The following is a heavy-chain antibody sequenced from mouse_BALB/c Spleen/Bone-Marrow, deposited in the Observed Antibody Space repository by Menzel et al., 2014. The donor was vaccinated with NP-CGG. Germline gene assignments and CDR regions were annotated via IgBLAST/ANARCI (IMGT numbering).Heavy chain of an antibody. Sequence: VQLQQSGPELVRPGASMRISCKASDYTFTSYYLHWVKQRPGQGLEWIGWIYPGNVNTNYNEKFKDKATLTADKSSTTAYMHLSSLTSEDSAVYFCARGGYYGSGRYYYAMDYWGQGTSVTVSS. CDR1: DYTFTSYY. J-gene: IGHJ4*01. V-gene: IGHV1S56*01. CDR3: ARGGYYGSGRYYYAMDY. D-gene: IGHD1-1*01. CDR2: IYPGNVNT.